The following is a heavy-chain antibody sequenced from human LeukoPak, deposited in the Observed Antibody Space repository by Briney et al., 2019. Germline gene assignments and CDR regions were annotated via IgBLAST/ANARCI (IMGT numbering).Heavy chain of an antibody. V-gene: IGHV1-46*01. CDR2: INPSGGST. CDR3: ARDNRKPSHRRTFSWFDP. CDR1: GYTFTSYY. D-gene: IGHD2/OR15-2a*01. Sequence: ASVKVSCKASGYTFTSYYMHWVRQAPGQGLEWMGIINPSGGSTSYAQKFQGRVTMTRDTSTSTVYMELSSLRSEDTAVYYCARDNRKPSHRRTFSWFDPWGQGTLVTVSS. J-gene: IGHJ5*02.